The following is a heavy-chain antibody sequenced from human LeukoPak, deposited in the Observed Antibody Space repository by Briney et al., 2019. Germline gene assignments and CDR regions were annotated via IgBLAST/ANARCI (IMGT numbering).Heavy chain of an antibody. CDR3: ARAVGPGYYYYMDV. D-gene: IGHD1-26*01. Sequence: GGSLRLSCAASGFTFSSYGMHWVRQAPGKGLEWVAFIRYDGSNKYYADSVKGRFTISRDNSKNTLYLQMNSLRAEDTAVYYCARAVGPGYYYYMDVWGKGTTVTVSS. CDR2: IRYDGSNK. CDR1: GFTFSSYG. J-gene: IGHJ6*03. V-gene: IGHV3-30*02.